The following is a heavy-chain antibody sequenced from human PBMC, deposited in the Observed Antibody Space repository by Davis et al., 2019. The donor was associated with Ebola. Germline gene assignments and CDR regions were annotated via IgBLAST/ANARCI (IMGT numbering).Heavy chain of an antibody. D-gene: IGHD2-15*01. CDR3: ARARRVVVAATYYYYYGMDV. CDR2: INHSGST. CDR1: GGSFSGYY. Sequence: SETLSLTCAVYGGSFSGYYWSWIRQPPGKGLEWIGEINHSGSTNYNPSLKSRVTISVDTSKNQFSLKLSSVTAAGTAVYYCARARRVVVAATYYYYYGMDVWGQGTTVTVSS. J-gene: IGHJ6*02. V-gene: IGHV4-34*01.